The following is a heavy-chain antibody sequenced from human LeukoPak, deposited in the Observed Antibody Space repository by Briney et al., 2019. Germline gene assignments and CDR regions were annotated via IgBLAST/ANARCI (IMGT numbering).Heavy chain of an antibody. CDR3: ARGGICTNGVCYIMDY. J-gene: IGHJ4*02. CDR1: GFTFDDYG. V-gene: IGHV3-20*04. CDR2: INWNGGST. Sequence: GGSLRLSCAASGFTFDDYGMSWVRQAPGKGLEWVSGINWNGGSTGYADSVKGRFTISRDNAKNSLYLQMNSLRAEDTALYYCARGGICTNGVCYIMDYWGQGTLVTVSS. D-gene: IGHD2-8*01.